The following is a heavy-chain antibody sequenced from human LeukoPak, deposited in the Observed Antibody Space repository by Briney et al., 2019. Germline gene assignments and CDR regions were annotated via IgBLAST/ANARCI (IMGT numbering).Heavy chain of an antibody. CDR1: GFTVSSTY. CDR2: IYSGGST. V-gene: IGHV3-66*01. J-gene: IGHJ4*02. CDR3: ARGGPFTGTISTPRASDY. Sequence: GGSLRLSCAASGFTVSSTYMSWVRQAPGKGLEWVSVIYSGGSTYYADSVKGRFTISRDSSKNTVYLQMNSLRAEDTAVYHCARGGPFTGTISTPRASDYWGQGILVTVSS. D-gene: IGHD1-7*01.